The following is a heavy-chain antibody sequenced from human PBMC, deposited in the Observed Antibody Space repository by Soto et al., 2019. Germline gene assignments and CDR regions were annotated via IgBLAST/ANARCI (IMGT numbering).Heavy chain of an antibody. CDR1: GESISSSSYY. CDR3: ARQRTTVVTQAYFDH. V-gene: IGHV4-39*01. CDR2: IYYGGRT. Sequence: SETLSLTCIVSGESISSSSYYWGWIRQPPGKGLEWIGSIYYGGRTYYNPSFKSRVTISIDTSKNQFSLKLSSVTATDTAVYYCARQRTTVVTQAYFDHWGQGALVTVSS. J-gene: IGHJ4*02. D-gene: IGHD2-21*02.